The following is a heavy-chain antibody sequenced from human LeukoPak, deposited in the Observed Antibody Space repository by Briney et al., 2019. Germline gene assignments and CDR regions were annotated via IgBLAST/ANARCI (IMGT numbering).Heavy chain of an antibody. J-gene: IGHJ4*02. D-gene: IGHD3-10*01. CDR3: TRLGYYYGSGSPNQY. Sequence: GGSLKLSCAASGFTFSGSAMHWVRQASGKGLEWGGRIRSKANSYATAYAASVKGRFTISRDDSKNTAYLQMNSLKTEDTAVYYCTRLGYYYGSGSPNQYWGQGTLVTVSS. CDR1: GFTFSGSA. V-gene: IGHV3-73*01. CDR2: IRSKANSYAT.